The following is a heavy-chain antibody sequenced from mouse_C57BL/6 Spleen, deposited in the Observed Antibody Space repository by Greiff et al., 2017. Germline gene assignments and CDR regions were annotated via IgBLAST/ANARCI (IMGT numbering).Heavy chain of an antibody. V-gene: IGHV1-15*01. J-gene: IGHJ4*01. CDR2: IDPETGGT. CDR1: GYTFTDYE. Sequence: QVQLQQSGAELVRPGASVTLSCKASGYTFTDYEMHWVKQTPVHGLEWIGAIDPETGGTAYNQKFKGKAILTADKSSSTAYMELRSLTAEDSAVXYCTRRVYGSSYAMDYWGQGTSVTVSS. CDR3: TRRVYGSSYAMDY. D-gene: IGHD1-1*01.